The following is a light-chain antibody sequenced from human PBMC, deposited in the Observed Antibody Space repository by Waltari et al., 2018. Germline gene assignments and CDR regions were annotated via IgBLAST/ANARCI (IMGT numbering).Light chain of an antibody. V-gene: IGKV3-20*01. J-gene: IGKJ1*01. CDR3: QNHERLPAV. CDR1: QSVGSY. Sequence: CRASQSVGSYLVWYQQKPGQAPRLLIYGSSSRAAGIPDRFRGSGYGTDFSLTISRLEPEDFAVYYCQNHERLPAVFGQGTKVEIK. CDR2: GSS.